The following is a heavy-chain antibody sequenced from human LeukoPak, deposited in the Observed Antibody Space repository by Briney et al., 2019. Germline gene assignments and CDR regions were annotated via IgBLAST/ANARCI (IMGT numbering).Heavy chain of an antibody. V-gene: IGHV3-48*01. Sequence: GGSLRPSCAASGFAFSACAMNWVRQAPGKGLEWVSYISSSSRTVFYADSVRGRFTVSRDNARNSLYLQMNSLRAEDTAVYYCARIYDGSGSYYNTIDYWGQGTLVTVSS. J-gene: IGHJ4*02. D-gene: IGHD3-10*01. CDR1: GFAFSACA. CDR3: ARIYDGSGSYYNTIDY. CDR2: ISSSSRTV.